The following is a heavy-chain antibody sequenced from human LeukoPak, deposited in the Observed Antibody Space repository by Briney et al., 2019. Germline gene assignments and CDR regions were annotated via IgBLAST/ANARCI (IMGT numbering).Heavy chain of an antibody. D-gene: IGHD3-22*01. Sequence: SQTLSLTCAISGDSVSSNSAAWNWLRQSPSRGLEWLGRTYYRSRWYNDYVVSVRSRITINPDTAKNQFSLHLNSVTSEDTAVYYCAREDTTGYYSAFDYWGQGTLVTVSS. CDR2: TYYRSRWYN. CDR3: AREDTTGYYSAFDY. J-gene: IGHJ4*02. CDR1: GDSVSSNSAA. V-gene: IGHV6-1*01.